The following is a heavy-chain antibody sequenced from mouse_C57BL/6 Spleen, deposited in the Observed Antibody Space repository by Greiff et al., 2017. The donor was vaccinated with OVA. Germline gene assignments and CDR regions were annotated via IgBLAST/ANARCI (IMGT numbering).Heavy chain of an antibody. J-gene: IGHJ3*01. CDR2: IDPENGDT. CDR1: GFNIKDDY. D-gene: IGHD3-3*01. CDR3: TTGLSWFAY. V-gene: IGHV14-4*01. Sequence: EVQLQESGAELVRPGASVKLSCTASGFNIKDDYMHWVKQRPEQGLEWIGWIDPENGDTEYASKFQGNATITADTSSNTAYLQLSSLTSEDTAVYYCTTGLSWFAYWGQGTLVTVSA.